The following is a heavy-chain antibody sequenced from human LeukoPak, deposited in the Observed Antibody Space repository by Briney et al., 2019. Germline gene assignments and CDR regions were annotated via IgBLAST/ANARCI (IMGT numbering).Heavy chain of an antibody. Sequence: SETLSLTCAVYGGSFSGYYWSWIRQPPGKGLEWIGEINHSGSTNYNPSLKSRVTISVDRSKNQFSLKLSSVTAADTAVYYCARTQYYYMDVWGKGTTVTVSS. V-gene: IGHV4-34*01. CDR2: INHSGST. J-gene: IGHJ6*03. CDR3: ARTQYYYMDV. CDR1: GGSFSGYY.